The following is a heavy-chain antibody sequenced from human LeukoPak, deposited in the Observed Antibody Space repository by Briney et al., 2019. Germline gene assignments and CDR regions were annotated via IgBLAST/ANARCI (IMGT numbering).Heavy chain of an antibody. Sequence: QSGGSLRLSCAASGFTFSNAWMSWVRQAPGKGLEYVSAISSHGGSTYYANSVKGRFTISRDNSKNTLYLQMGSLRAEDMAVYYCARVGSSGTVKYFDYWGQGTLVTVSS. V-gene: IGHV3-64*01. J-gene: IGHJ4*02. CDR1: GFTFSNAW. CDR2: ISSHGGST. CDR3: ARVGSSGTVKYFDY. D-gene: IGHD4-11*01.